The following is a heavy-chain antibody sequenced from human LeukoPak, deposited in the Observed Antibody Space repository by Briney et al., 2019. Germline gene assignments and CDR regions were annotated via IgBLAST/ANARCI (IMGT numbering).Heavy chain of an antibody. V-gene: IGHV4-38-2*02. D-gene: IGHD2-2*02. J-gene: IGHJ4*02. CDR2: IYHSGST. CDR3: ARDSTYCSSTSCYKDFDF. Sequence: SETLSLTCTVSGYSISSGYYWGWIRQPPGKGLEWIGSIYHSGSTYYNPSLKSRVTISVDTSKNQFSLKLSSVTAADTAVYYCARDSTYCSSTSCYKDFDFWGQGTLVTVSS. CDR1: GYSISSGYY.